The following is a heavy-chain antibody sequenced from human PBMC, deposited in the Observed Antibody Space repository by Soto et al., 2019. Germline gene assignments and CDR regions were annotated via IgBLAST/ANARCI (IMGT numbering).Heavy chain of an antibody. V-gene: IGHV4-31*03. CDR2: IYYSGTT. Sequence: SETLSLTCTVAYGSISSSSYYWRWIRQHAGKGLEWIVNIYYSGTTYYKPPLKSRVTISVDTSKNQFSLKLSSVTAADTAVYYCARSVDPWGQGTLVTVSS. J-gene: IGHJ5*02. CDR3: ARSVDP. CDR1: YGSISSSSYY.